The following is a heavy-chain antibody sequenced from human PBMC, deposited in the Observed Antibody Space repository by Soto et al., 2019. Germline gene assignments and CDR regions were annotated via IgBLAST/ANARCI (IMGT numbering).Heavy chain of an antibody. CDR1: GYTFTSYA. V-gene: IGHV1-3*01. CDR3: ARDLDGGSLGY. Sequence: QVQLVQSGAEVKKPGASVKVSCKASGYTFTSYAMHWVRQAPGQRLEWMGWINAGNGNTKYSQKFQGRVTMTTDTSTSTAYMELRSLRSDDTAVYYCARDLDGGSLGYWGQGTLVTVSS. D-gene: IGHD2-15*01. J-gene: IGHJ4*02. CDR2: INAGNGNT.